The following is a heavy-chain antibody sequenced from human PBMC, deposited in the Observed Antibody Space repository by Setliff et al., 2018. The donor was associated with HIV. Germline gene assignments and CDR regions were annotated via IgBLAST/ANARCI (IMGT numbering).Heavy chain of an antibody. Sequence: SETLSLTCTVSGASISSSTDYWGWIRQSPGKGLEWIGSRYYSGSTYQNPSLKSRVTIPVDTSKNQFSLELSSVTAADTAVYYCARLRSGSGIPLAVWGTGISVTVCS. CDR2: RYYSGST. CDR1: GASISSSTDY. CDR3: ARLRSGSGIPLAV. J-gene: IGHJ6*04. V-gene: IGHV4-39*01. D-gene: IGHD3-10*01.